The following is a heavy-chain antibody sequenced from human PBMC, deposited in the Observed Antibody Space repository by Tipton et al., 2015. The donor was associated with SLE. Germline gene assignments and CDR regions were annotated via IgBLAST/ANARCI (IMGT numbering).Heavy chain of an antibody. CDR3: ARAGGGDSNWFDP. V-gene: IGHV4-39*07. Sequence: TLSLTCIVSGGSITTRSYYWGWIRRPPGKGLEWIASISYSGATYYNPSLKSRVIISLDTSRNHFSLKLTSVTAADTAVYYCARAGGGDSNWFDPWGQGTLVTVSS. J-gene: IGHJ5*02. D-gene: IGHD2-21*01. CDR2: ISYSGAT. CDR1: GGSITTRSYY.